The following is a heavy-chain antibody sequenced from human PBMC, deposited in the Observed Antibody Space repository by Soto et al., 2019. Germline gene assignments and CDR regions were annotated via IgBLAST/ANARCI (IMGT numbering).Heavy chain of an antibody. CDR2: IGPAGDT. J-gene: IGHJ4*02. CDR1: GFTFSSYD. D-gene: IGHD3-22*01. Sequence: PGGSLRLSCSASGFTFSSYDMHWVRQGPGKGLEWVSAIGPAGDTNYAGSVKGRFTISRENAKNSLYLQMNSLRAGDTAIYFCARAIGPTLFDYWGQGTLVTVSS. V-gene: IGHV3-13*04. CDR3: ARAIGPTLFDY.